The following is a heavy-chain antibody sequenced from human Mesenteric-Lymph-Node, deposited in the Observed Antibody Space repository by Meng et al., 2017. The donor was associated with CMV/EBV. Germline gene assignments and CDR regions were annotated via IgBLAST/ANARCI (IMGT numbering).Heavy chain of an antibody. CDR1: GYTLTSYD. CDR3: ARPRGITVAGWDYFEY. J-gene: IGHJ4*02. D-gene: IGHD6-19*01. V-gene: IGHV1-69*10. Sequence: SVKVSCKASGYTLTSYDINWVRQATGQGLEWMGGIIPILGITNYAQTFQGRVTITADKSTSTAYMELTSLKSDDTAVYYCARPRGITVAGWDYFEYRGQGTLVTVSS. CDR2: IIPILGIT.